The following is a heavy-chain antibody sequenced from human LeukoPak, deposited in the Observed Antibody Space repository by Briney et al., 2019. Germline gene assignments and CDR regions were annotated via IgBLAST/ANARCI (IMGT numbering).Heavy chain of an antibody. D-gene: IGHD2-2*01. Sequence: GGSLRLSCAASGFTFSDYYISWIRQAPGKGLEWVSYISSSGSTIYYADSVKGRFTISRDNAKNSLYLQMNSLRAEDTAVYYCASVVADYYYYGMDVWGQGTTVTVSS. CDR3: ASVVADYYYYGMDV. V-gene: IGHV3-11*01. CDR1: GFTFSDYY. CDR2: ISSSGSTI. J-gene: IGHJ6*02.